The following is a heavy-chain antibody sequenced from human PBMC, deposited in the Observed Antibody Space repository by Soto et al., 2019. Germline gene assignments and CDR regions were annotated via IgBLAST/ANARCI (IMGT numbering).Heavy chain of an antibody. V-gene: IGHV1-69*01. J-gene: IGHJ5*02. CDR3: AREVGCSSTSCYTMGWFDP. Sequence: QVQLVQSGAEVKKPGSSVKVSCKASGGTFSSYAISWVRQAPGQGLEWMGGIIPIFGTANYAQKFQGRVTINADESTSTAYMELSSLRSEDTAVYYCAREVGCSSTSCYTMGWFDPWGQGTLVTVSS. CDR2: IIPIFGTA. CDR1: GGTFSSYA. D-gene: IGHD2-2*02.